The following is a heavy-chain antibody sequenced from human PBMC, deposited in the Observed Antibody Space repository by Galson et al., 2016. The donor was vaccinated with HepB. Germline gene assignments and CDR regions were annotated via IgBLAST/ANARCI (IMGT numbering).Heavy chain of an antibody. CDR3: ARATEIPGTYWFDP. CDR2: INTNTGNP. J-gene: IGHJ5*02. D-gene: IGHD1-20*01. V-gene: IGHV7-4-1*02. Sequence: SVKVSCKASGYTFTKYAINWVRQAPGQGLEWMGWINTNTGNPTYAQGFTGQFVFSLDTSVSTTYLQISSLKADDTALYFCARATEIPGTYWFDPWGQGTLVTVSS. CDR1: GYTFTKYA.